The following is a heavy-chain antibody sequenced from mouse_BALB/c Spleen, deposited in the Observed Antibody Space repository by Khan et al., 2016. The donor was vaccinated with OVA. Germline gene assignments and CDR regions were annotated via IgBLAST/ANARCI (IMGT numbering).Heavy chain of an antibody. D-gene: IGHD1-1*01. CDR3: ARLAYYYGSEGFAY. CDR1: GFTFSTYG. Sequence: EVELVESGGDLVKPGGSLKLSCAASGFTFSTYGMSWVRQAPDKRLEWVATVSTGGSYTYYQDSVKGRFTISTDNATNTLYLQMSGLRYEDTAMFYCARLAYYYGSEGFAYWGQGTLVTVSA. J-gene: IGHJ3*01. V-gene: IGHV5-6*01. CDR2: VSTGGSYT.